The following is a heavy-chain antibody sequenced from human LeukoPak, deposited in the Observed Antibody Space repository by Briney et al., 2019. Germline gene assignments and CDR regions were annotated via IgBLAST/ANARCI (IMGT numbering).Heavy chain of an antibody. CDR3: AREAAGQWFDP. V-gene: IGHV4-4*02. Sequence: SETLSLTCAVSGDSISSGYWWTWVRQPPGKGLEWIGEIYHSGSTNYTPSLKSRVTMSLDKSKNQFSLKLTSVTAADTAVYYCAREAAGQWFDPWGQGTLVTVSS. J-gene: IGHJ5*02. D-gene: IGHD6-25*01. CDR2: IYHSGST. CDR1: GDSISSGYW.